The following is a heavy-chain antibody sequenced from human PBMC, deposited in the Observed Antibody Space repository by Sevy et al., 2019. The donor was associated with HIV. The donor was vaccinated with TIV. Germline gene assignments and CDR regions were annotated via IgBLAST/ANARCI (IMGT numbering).Heavy chain of an antibody. V-gene: IGHV3-48*03. Sequence: GGSLRLSCTASGFPFSSYEMNWVRQAPGKGLEWVSYITNTGRTMYYSDSVRGRFTISRDNAKNSLYLQMNSLRAEDTAVYYCARDLPPSATTVPHCDYWGRGTLVTVSS. CDR2: ITNTGRTM. CDR3: ARDLPPSATTVPHCDY. D-gene: IGHD4-17*01. J-gene: IGHJ4*02. CDR1: GFPFSSYE.